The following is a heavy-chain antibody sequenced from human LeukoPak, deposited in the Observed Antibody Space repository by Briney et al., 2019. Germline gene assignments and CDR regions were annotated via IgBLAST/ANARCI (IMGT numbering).Heavy chain of an antibody. Sequence: PSETLSLTCTVSGDSISSSTYDWGWIRQPPGKGLEGIGSIYYSGSTYYNPSLKSRVTISVDTSKNQFSLKLSSVTAADTAVYYCARHDRAAAGTGHYYYYYYMDVWGKGTTVTVCS. CDR3: ARHDRAAAGTGHYYYYYYMDV. CDR2: IYYSGST. J-gene: IGHJ6*03. CDR1: GDSISSSTYD. D-gene: IGHD6-13*01. V-gene: IGHV4-39*01.